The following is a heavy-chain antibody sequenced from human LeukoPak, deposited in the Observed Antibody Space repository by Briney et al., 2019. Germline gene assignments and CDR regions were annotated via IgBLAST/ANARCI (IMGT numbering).Heavy chain of an antibody. J-gene: IGHJ4*02. V-gene: IGHV2-70*11. CDR2: IDWDNDK. CDR3: ARTTSSTSFNFDY. CDR1: GFSLSTSGVC. Sequence: SGPTLVKPPETLTLTCTFSGFSLSTSGVCVSWIRQPPGKALEWLARIDWDNDKYYSTSLKTRLTISKDTPKNQVVLTMTNMDPVDTATYYCARTTSSTSFNFDYWGQGTLVTVSS. D-gene: IGHD2-2*01.